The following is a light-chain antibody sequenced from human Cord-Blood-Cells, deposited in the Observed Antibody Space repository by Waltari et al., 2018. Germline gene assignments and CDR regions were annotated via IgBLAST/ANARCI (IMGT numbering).Light chain of an antibody. J-gene: IGKJ1*01. CDR3: QQYYSTPQT. CDR1: QSVLYSSNNKNY. Sequence: VMTQSPDSLAVSLGERATTNCHSSQSVLYSSNNKNYLAWYQQKPGQPPKLLIYWASTRESGVPDRFSGSGSGTDFTLTISSLQAEDVAVYYCQQYYSTPQTFGQGTKVEIK. V-gene: IGKV4-1*01. CDR2: WAS.